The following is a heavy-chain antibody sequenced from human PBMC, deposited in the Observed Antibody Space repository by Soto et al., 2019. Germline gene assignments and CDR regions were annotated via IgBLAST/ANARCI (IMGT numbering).Heavy chain of an antibody. V-gene: IGHV3-33*01. D-gene: IGHD3-16*02. CDR2: IWYDGSNK. CDR1: GFTFSSYG. Sequence: QVQLVESGGGVVQPGRSLRLSCAASGFTFSSYGMHWVRQAPGKGLEWVAVIWYDGSNKYYADSVKGRFTISRDNSKNTLYLQMSSLRAEDRAVYYCAWGEGDYVLGSCRPPGFDYWGQGTLVTVSS. J-gene: IGHJ4*02. CDR3: AWGEGDYVLGSCRPPGFDY.